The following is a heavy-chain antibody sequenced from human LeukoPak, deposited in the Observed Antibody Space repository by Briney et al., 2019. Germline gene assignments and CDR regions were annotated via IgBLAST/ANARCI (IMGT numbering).Heavy chain of an antibody. CDR1: GFTFSSYA. Sequence: PGASLRLSCAASGFTFSSYAMSWVRQAPGKGLEWVSGISGSGGNTYYADSVKGRFSISRDNSKNTLYLQMNSLRAEDTAVYYCAKDTTVTTHWHFDLWGRGTLVTVSS. CDR2: ISGSGGNT. CDR3: AKDTTVTTHWHFDL. V-gene: IGHV3-23*01. J-gene: IGHJ2*01. D-gene: IGHD4-17*01.